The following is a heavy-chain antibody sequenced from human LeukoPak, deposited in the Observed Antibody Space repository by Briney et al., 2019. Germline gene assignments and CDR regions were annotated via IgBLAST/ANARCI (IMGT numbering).Heavy chain of an antibody. Sequence: GGSLRLSCAASGFTASSNYMSWVRQAPGKGLEWVSVIYSGGSTYYADSVKGRFTISRDNSKNTLYLQMNSLRAEDTAVYYCARDTAMPTTGAFDIWGQGTMVTVSS. V-gene: IGHV3-53*01. J-gene: IGHJ3*02. CDR1: GFTASSNY. CDR2: IYSGGST. D-gene: IGHD5-18*01. CDR3: ARDTAMPTTGAFDI.